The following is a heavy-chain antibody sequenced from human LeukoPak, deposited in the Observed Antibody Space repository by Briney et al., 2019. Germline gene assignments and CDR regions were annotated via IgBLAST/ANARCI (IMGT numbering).Heavy chain of an antibody. Sequence: SETLSLTCTVSGGSISSSSYYWGWIRQPPGKGLEWIGSIYHSGSTYYNPSLKSRVTISVDTSKNQFSLKLSSVTAADTAVYYCARLYYGSGSYDYWGQGTLVTVSS. CDR2: IYHSGST. CDR1: GGSISSSSYY. J-gene: IGHJ4*02. CDR3: ARLYYGSGSYDY. D-gene: IGHD3-10*01. V-gene: IGHV4-39*07.